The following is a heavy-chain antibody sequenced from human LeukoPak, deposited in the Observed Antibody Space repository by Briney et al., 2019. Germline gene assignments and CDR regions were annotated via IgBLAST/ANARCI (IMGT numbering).Heavy chain of an antibody. CDR3: ARDRVKGYCSSTSCYRNYYYYMDV. Sequence: AASVKVSCKASGYTFTSYYMHWVRQAPGQGLEWMGIINPSGGSTSYAQKFQGRVTMTRDTSTSTVYMELSSLRSEDTAVYYCARDRVKGYCSSTSCYRNYYYYMDVWGKGTTVTVSS. CDR1: GYTFTSYY. D-gene: IGHD2-2*01. J-gene: IGHJ6*03. V-gene: IGHV1-46*01. CDR2: INPSGGST.